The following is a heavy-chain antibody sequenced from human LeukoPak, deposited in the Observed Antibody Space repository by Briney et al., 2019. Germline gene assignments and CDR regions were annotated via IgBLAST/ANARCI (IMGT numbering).Heavy chain of an antibody. CDR3: ASLRERSYYARGFDY. J-gene: IGHJ4*02. CDR1: GGSIRSSSYY. Sequence: SETLSLTCTVSGGSIRSSSYYWGWIRQPPGKGLEWIGSIYYSGSTYYNPSLKSRVTISVDTSKNQFSLKLSSVTAANTAVYYCASLRERSYYARGFDYWGQGTLVTVSS. D-gene: IGHD1-26*01. CDR2: IYYSGST. V-gene: IGHV4-39*01.